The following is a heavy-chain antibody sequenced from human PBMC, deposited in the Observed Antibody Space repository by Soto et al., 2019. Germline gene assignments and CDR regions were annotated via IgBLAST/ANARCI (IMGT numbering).Heavy chain of an antibody. CDR3: ARLPLGYCSGGSCRSMDS. D-gene: IGHD2-15*01. CDR1: GGSIGSSSYY. V-gene: IGHV4-39*01. Sequence: PSEPLSLTCTVSGGSIGSSSYYWGWIRQPPGKGLEWIGSIYYSGSTYYNPSLKSRVTISVDTSKNQFSLRLTSVTAADTAVYYCARLPLGYCSGGSCRSMDSWGQGTLVTVSS. CDR2: IYYSGST. J-gene: IGHJ4*02.